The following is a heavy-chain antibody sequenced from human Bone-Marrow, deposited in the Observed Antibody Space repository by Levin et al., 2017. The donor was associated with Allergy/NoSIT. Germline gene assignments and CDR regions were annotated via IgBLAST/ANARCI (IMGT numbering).Heavy chain of an antibody. CDR3: ARDAGNSVLFDV. CDR2: IRSGGDIF. D-gene: IGHD4-23*01. Sequence: GESLKISCEASNFTLKNYGFNWVRQSPGKGLEWIAYIRSGGDIFFYADSVRGRFSISRDDANNLVHLQMNRLRVEDTALYFCARDAGNSVLFDVWGRGTMVTVSS. V-gene: IGHV3-48*01. J-gene: IGHJ3*01. CDR1: NFTLKNYG.